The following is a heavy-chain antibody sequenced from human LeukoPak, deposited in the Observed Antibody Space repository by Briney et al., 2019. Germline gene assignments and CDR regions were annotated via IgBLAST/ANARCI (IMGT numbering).Heavy chain of an antibody. Sequence: SETLSLTCAVSGNSISSGYYWGWIRQPPGKGLEWIGSIYHSGSTYYNPSLKSRVTISVDTSKNQFSLKLSSVTAADTAVYYCARHVCGGGSCYSFDYWGQGTLATVSS. CDR3: ARHVCGGGSCYSFDY. V-gene: IGHV4-38-2*01. D-gene: IGHD2-15*01. CDR2: IYHSGST. J-gene: IGHJ4*02. CDR1: GNSISSGYY.